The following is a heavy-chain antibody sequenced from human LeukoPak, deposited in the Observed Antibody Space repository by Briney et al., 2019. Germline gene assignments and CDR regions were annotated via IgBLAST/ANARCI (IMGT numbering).Heavy chain of an antibody. D-gene: IGHD2-15*01. J-gene: IGHJ5*02. CDR1: GFTFSSYA. V-gene: IGHV3-23*01. Sequence: PGGSLRLSCAASGFTFSSYAMSWVRHAPGKGLEWVSTIGGRDGGTYYADSVKGRFTVSRDNSKDTLYLQVNSLRAEDTAVYYCAKLGYCSGGSCYRWLDPWGQGTQVTVSS. CDR3: AKLGYCSGGSCYRWLDP. CDR2: IGGRDGGT.